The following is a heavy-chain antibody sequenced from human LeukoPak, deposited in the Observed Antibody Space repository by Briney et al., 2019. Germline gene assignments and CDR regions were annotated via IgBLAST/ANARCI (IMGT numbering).Heavy chain of an antibody. Sequence: KTGGSLRLSCAASGFTFSSYSMNWVRQAPGKGLEWVSSISSSSSYIYYADSVKGRFTISRDNAKNSLYLQMNSLRAEDTAVYYCARGSEYSGYGVLDYWGQGTLVTVSS. CDR1: GFTFSSYS. J-gene: IGHJ4*02. V-gene: IGHV3-21*01. CDR2: ISSSSSYI. CDR3: ARGSEYSGYGVLDY. D-gene: IGHD5-12*01.